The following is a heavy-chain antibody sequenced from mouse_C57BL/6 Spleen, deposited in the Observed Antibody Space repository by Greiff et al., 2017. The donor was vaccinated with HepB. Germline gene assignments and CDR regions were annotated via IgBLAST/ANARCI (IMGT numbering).Heavy chain of an antibody. CDR2: IHPNSGST. J-gene: IGHJ2*01. V-gene: IGHV1-64*01. CDR3: ARRGVEDY. CDR1: GYTFTSYW. Sequence: QVHVKQPGAELVKPGASVKLSCKASGYTFTSYWMHWVKQRPGQGLEWIGMIHPNSGSTNYNEKFKSKATLTVDKSSSTAYMQLSSLTSEDSAVYYCARRGVEDYWGQGTTLTVSS.